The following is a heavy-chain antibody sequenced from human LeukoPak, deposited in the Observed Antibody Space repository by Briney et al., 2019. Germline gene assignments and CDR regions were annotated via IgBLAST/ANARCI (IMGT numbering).Heavy chain of an antibody. Sequence: ASVNVSCKASGGTFNSYAISWVRQAPGQGLEWMGGIIPIFGTANYAQKFQGRVTITTDESTSTAYMELSSLRSEDTAVYYCAGYRNVWGSYRYIFDYWGQGTLVTVSS. CDR3: AGYRNVWGSYRYIFDY. CDR2: IIPIFGTA. D-gene: IGHD3-16*02. J-gene: IGHJ4*02. CDR1: GGTFNSYA. V-gene: IGHV1-69*05.